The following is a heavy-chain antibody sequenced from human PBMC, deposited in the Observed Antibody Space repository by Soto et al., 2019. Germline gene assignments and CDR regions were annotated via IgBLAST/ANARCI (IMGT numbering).Heavy chain of an antibody. Sequence: SETLSLTCTVSGGSISGHAWIWVRQPAGRGLEWIGHIYPSGSTSYNPSLRSRVTMSLDTSNNQIFLNLTSVTAADTAVFYCVRGRSYSVYDFWGPGTLVTVYS. J-gene: IGHJ4*02. CDR2: IYPSGST. D-gene: IGHD5-12*01. CDR1: GGSISGHA. V-gene: IGHV4-4*07. CDR3: VRGRSYSVYDF.